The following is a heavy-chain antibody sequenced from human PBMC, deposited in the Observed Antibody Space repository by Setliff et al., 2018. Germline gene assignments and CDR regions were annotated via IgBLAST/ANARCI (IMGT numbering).Heavy chain of an antibody. Sequence: LSLTCAVYGGSFSGYYWSWIRQPPGKGLEWIGEINHSGSTNYNPSLKSRVTISVDTSKNQFSLKLSSVTAADTAVYYCARDGLRYYFDYWGQGTLVTVSS. V-gene: IGHV4-34*01. D-gene: IGHD5-12*01. J-gene: IGHJ4*02. CDR1: GGSFSGYY. CDR3: ARDGLRYYFDY. CDR2: INHSGST.